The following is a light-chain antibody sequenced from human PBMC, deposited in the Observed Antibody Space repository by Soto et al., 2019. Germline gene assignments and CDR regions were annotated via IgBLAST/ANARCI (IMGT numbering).Light chain of an antibody. V-gene: IGKV3-20*01. CDR2: GAS. Sequence: EIVLTQSPGSLSLSPGQRATLSCRASQSVDTTFFAWYQKKPGQAPRLLIYGASKRATAIPDRFSGSGSGIDFTLIISRLEPEDVAVYYCQQYMSSVTFGQGTKVEIK. CDR3: QQYMSSVT. CDR1: QSVDTTF. J-gene: IGKJ1*01.